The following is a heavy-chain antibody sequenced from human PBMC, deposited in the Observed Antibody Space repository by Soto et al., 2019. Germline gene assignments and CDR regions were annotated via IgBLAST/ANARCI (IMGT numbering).Heavy chain of an antibody. CDR1: GYTFTGYY. D-gene: IGHD6-6*01. V-gene: IGHV1-2*04. CDR3: ARALNSSSLPFDY. Sequence: GASVKVSCKASGYTFTGYYMHWVRQAPGQGLEWMGWINPNSGGTNYAQKFQGWVTMTRDTSISTAYMELSRLRSDDTAVYYCARALNSSSLPFDYWGQGTLVTVSS. CDR2: INPNSGGT. J-gene: IGHJ4*02.